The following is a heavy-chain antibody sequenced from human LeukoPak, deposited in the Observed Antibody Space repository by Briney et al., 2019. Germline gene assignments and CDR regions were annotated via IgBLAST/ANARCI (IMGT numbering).Heavy chain of an antibody. CDR1: GFTFSNYE. J-gene: IGHJ4*02. CDR2: ITPDATNT. Sequence: GGSLRLSCAASGFTFSNYEMNWVRQAPGKGLVWVSHITPDATNTNYADSVKGRFTISRDNAKNTLYLQMNSLRADDTALYYCARAAYSGGWDVWGQGTLVTVSS. CDR3: ARAAYSGGWDV. D-gene: IGHD6-19*01. V-gene: IGHV3-74*01.